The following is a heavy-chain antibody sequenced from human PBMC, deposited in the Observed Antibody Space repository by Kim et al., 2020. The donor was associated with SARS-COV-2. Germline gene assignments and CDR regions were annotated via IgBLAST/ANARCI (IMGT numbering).Heavy chain of an antibody. Sequence: GGSLRLSCAASGFTFSSYAMSWVRQAPGKGLEWVSAISGSGGSTYYADSGKGRFTISRDNPKNTLYLQMNSLRAEDTAVYYCAKAGYSSSWFYYFDYWGQGALVTVSS. D-gene: IGHD6-13*01. CDR2: ISGSGGST. CDR1: GFTFSSYA. J-gene: IGHJ4*02. V-gene: IGHV3-23*01. CDR3: AKAGYSSSWFYYFDY.